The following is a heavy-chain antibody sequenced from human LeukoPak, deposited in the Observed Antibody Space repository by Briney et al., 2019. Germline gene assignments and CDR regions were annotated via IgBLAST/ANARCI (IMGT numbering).Heavy chain of an antibody. D-gene: IGHD1-14*01. CDR1: GFTFSSYA. CDR2: ISCDGTNK. CDR3: AIDSPPYNTAVHHDY. J-gene: IGHJ4*02. V-gene: IGHV3-30*04. Sequence: GRSLRLSCAASGFTFSSYAMHWVRQAPGKGLEWVAVISCDGTNKYYADSVKGRFTISRDNSKNTLYLQMNSLRAEDTAVYYCAIDSPPYNTAVHHDYRGQGTLVTVSS.